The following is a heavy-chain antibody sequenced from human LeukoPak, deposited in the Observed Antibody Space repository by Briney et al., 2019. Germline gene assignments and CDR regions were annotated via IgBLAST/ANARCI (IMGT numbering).Heavy chain of an antibody. Sequence: GGSLRLSCAASGFTFDDYAMHWVRQAPGKGLEWVSGISWNSGSIGYADSVKGRFTISRDNAKNTLYLQMNSLRAEDTAIYYCVREDNAFNIWGQGTLVTVSS. CDR3: VREDNAFNI. J-gene: IGHJ3*02. V-gene: IGHV3-9*01. CDR1: GFTFDDYA. CDR2: ISWNSGSI.